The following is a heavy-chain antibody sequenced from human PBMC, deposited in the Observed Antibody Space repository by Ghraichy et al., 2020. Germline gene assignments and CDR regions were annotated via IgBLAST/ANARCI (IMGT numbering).Heavy chain of an antibody. V-gene: IGHV4-39*01. D-gene: IGHD3-9*01. CDR3: ARSLTYYDILTGLSPPRYYYGMDV. CDR1: GGSISSSSYY. CDR2: IYYSGST. Sequence: SETLSLTCTVSGGSISSSSYYWGWIRQPPGKGLEWIGSIYYSGSTYYNPSLKSRVTISVDTSKNQFSLKLSSVTAADTAVYYCARSLTYYDILTGLSPPRYYYGMDVWGQGTTVTVSS. J-gene: IGHJ6*02.